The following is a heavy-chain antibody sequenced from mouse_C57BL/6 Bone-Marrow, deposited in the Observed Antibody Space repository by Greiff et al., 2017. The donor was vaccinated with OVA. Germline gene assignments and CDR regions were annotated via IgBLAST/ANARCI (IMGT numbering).Heavy chain of an antibody. CDR1: GYTFTSYG. V-gene: IGHV1-81*01. CDR3: ARLRDITTVGGFAY. Sequence: QVQLKESGAELARPGASVKLSCKASGYTFTSYGISWVKQRTGQGLEWIGEIYPRSGNTYYNEKFKGKATLTADKSSSTAYMELRSLTSEDSAVYFCARLRDITTVGGFAYWGQGTLVTVSA. CDR2: IYPRSGNT. J-gene: IGHJ3*01. D-gene: IGHD1-1*01.